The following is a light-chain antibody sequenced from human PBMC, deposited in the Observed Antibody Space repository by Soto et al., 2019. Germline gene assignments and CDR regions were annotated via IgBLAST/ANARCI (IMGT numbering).Light chain of an antibody. CDR2: AAS. Sequence: EIVLTQSPASLSLYPGERGTLSFMAIQIVDSHLVWYQQKPGQAPRLLIFAASNRATGIPVRFSGSGSGTDFTLAINRLEPDDFAVYYCQQRSDWPITFGQGTRLEIK. V-gene: IGKV3-11*01. J-gene: IGKJ5*01. CDR3: QQRSDWPIT. CDR1: QIVDSH.